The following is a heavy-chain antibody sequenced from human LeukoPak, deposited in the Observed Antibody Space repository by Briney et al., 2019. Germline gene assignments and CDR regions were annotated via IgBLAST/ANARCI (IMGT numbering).Heavy chain of an antibody. CDR2: IRYDGSDK. J-gene: IGHJ6*03. D-gene: IGHD3-10*01. CDR1: GFTFSTYG. CDR3: TRAGGLVRGVHYYYYMDV. Sequence: GGSLRLSCAASGFTFSTYGMHWVRQAPGKGLEWVAFIRYDGSDKYYADSVKGRFTISRDNSKNTLSLQMNSLRPEGTAVYYCTRAGGLVRGVHYYYYMDVWGKGTTVTISS. V-gene: IGHV3-30*02.